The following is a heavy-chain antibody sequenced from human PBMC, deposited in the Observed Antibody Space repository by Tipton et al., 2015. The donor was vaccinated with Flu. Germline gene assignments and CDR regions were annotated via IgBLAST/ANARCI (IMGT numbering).Heavy chain of an antibody. Sequence: TLSLTCTVSGDSINNNYRSWIRQPAGKGLEWIGRIYTSGSTNYNPSLKSRVTISVDTSKNQFSLKLSSVTAADTAVYCCARTHDYGDPGGQHWGQGTLVTVAS. V-gene: IGHV4-4*07. D-gene: IGHD4-17*01. CDR1: GDSINNNY. J-gene: IGHJ1*01. CDR2: IYTSGST. CDR3: ARTHDYGDPGGQH.